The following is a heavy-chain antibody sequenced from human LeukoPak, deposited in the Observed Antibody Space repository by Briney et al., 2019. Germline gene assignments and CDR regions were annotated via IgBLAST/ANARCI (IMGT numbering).Heavy chain of an antibody. V-gene: IGHV3-9*01. J-gene: IGHJ6*02. Sequence: GGSLRLSCAASGFTFDDYAMHWVRHAPGKGLEWVSGISWNSGSIGYADSVKGRFTISRDNAKNSLYLQMNSLRAEDTALYYCAKGNHYGDYLDGMDVWGQGTTVTVSS. CDR1: GFTFDDYA. CDR2: ISWNSGSI. CDR3: AKGNHYGDYLDGMDV. D-gene: IGHD4-17*01.